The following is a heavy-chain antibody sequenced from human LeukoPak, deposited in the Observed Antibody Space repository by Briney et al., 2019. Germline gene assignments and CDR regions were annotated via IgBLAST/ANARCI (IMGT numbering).Heavy chain of an antibody. Sequence: PGGSLRLSCAASGFTFSSYAMSWVRQAPGKGLEWVSAISGGGGSTYYADSVKGRFTISRDNSRDTLYPQMNSLRAEDTAVYYCAKGYYDYVWGSYYFGYWGQGTLVTVSS. CDR1: GFTFSSYA. D-gene: IGHD3-16*01. J-gene: IGHJ4*02. CDR3: AKGYYDYVWGSYYFGY. V-gene: IGHV3-23*01. CDR2: ISGGGGST.